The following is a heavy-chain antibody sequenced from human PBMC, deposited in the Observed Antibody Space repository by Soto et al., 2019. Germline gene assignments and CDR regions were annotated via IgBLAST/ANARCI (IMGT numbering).Heavy chain of an antibody. CDR2: INANAIDT. J-gene: IGHJ4*02. CDR3: VSRVSAHSDF. Sequence: GGSLRLSCAASGFIFGNHGMTWVRQAPGRALEWVSTINANAIDTHYADSVKGRFTISRDNSKSTLDLQMNSLRAEDTAIYYCVSRVSAHSDFWGPGTLVTVSS. D-gene: IGHD2-8*01. V-gene: IGHV3-23*01. CDR1: GFIFGNHG.